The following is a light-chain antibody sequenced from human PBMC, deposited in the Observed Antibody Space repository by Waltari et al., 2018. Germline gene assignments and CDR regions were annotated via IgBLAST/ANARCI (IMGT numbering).Light chain of an antibody. Sequence: DIQMTQSPSSLSPSVGDRVTLTCRARRGISNSLAWYQQKPGKAPKLLLYAASRLESGVPSRISGSGSGTEYTLTISSLQPEDVAAYYCQQYYSTPRRTFGQGTKVEIK. CDR3: QQYYSTPRRT. J-gene: IGKJ1*01. V-gene: IGKV1-NL1*01. CDR1: RGISNS. CDR2: AAS.